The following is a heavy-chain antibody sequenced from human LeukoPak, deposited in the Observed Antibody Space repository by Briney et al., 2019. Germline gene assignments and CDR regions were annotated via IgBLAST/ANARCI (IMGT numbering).Heavy chain of an antibody. D-gene: IGHD6-13*01. Sequence: SETLSLTCTVSGGSISSSSYYWGWIRQPPGKGLEWIGSIYYSGSTYYNPSLKSRVTISVDTSKNQFSLKLSSVTAADTGVYYCAGDIAAAGNYYYYGMDVWGQGTTVTVSS. J-gene: IGHJ6*02. CDR3: AGDIAAAGNYYYYGMDV. CDR1: GGSISSSSYY. CDR2: IYYSGST. V-gene: IGHV4-39*07.